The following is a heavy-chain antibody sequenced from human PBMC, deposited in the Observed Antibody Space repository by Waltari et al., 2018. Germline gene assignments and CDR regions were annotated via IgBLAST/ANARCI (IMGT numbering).Heavy chain of an antibody. CDR1: GFAFIGYW. CDR3: ARDRPTPSSPGDNFDY. V-gene: IGHV3-74*03. J-gene: IGHJ4*02. Sequence: EVQLVESGGGVVQPGGSLRLSCAASGFAFIGYWMPWVRHVPGKGLAWVARINEDGAIITYADFVKGRFTISRDNAKNTLHLVMESLRVEDTAVYYCARDRPTPSSPGDNFDYWGQGALVTVSS. D-gene: IGHD6-6*01. CDR2: INEDGAII.